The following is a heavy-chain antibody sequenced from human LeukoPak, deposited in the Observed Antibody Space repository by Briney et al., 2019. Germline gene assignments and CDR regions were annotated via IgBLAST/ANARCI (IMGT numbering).Heavy chain of an antibody. CDR1: GYTFTGYY. CDR2: INPNSGGT. J-gene: IGHJ5*02. CDR3: ARVRYDDYGDYVGDWFDP. Sequence: ASVKVSCKASGYTFTGYYMHWVRQAPGQGLEWMGGINPNSGGTNYAQKFQGRVTMTRDTSISTAYMELSRLRSDDTAVYYCARVRYDDYGDYVGDWFDPWGQGTLVTVSS. D-gene: IGHD4-17*01. V-gene: IGHV1-2*02.